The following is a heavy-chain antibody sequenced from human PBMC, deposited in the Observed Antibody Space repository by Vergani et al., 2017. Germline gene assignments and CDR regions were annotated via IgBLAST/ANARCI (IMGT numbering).Heavy chain of an antibody. J-gene: IGHJ6*02. CDR3: TSDDMVVHAAGYQSYGMDV. CDR1: GFTFSNSA. D-gene: IGHD2-15*01. CDR2: ISGPGLST. V-gene: IGHV3-23*01. Sequence: EVHLLESGGGLVQSGGSLRLSCAASGFTFSNSAVSWVRQAPGRGLAWVSSISGPGLSTYYADSVKGRFSISRDNSKNTVFLQMHSLRAEDTAIYYCTSDDMVVHAAGYQSYGMDVWGHGTTVIVSS.